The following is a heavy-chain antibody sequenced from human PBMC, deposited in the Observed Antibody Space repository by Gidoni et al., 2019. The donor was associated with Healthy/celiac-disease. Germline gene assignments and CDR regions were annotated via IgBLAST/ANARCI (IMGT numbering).Heavy chain of an antibody. CDR2: INPSGGST. V-gene: IGHV1-46*03. D-gene: IGHD2-15*01. CDR3: ARVGGDLTIGRRLYYYDY. Sequence: QVQLVQSGAAVKKPGASVKVSCKASGYTFTSYYIHWVRQAPGQGLEWMGIINPSGGSTSYAQKFQGRVTMTRDTAASTVSMELSSLRSEDTAVYYCARVGGDLTIGRRLYYYDYWGQGTLVTVSS. J-gene: IGHJ4*02. CDR1: GYTFTSYY.